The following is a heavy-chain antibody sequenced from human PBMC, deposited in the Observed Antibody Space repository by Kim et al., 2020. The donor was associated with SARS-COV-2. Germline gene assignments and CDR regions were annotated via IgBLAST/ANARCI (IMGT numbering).Heavy chain of an antibody. Sequence: FQGRVTITRDTSASTAYMELSSLRSEDTAVYYCARSLYDSSGYYFTEFDYWGQGTLVTVSS. V-gene: IGHV1-3*01. CDR3: ARSLYDSSGYYFTEFDY. D-gene: IGHD3-22*01. J-gene: IGHJ4*02.